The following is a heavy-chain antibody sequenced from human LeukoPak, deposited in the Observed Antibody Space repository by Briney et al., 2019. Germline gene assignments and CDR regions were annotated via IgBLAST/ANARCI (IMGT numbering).Heavy chain of an antibody. CDR2: ISAYKGNT. V-gene: IGHV1-18*01. Sequence: ASVKVSCKASGYTFTSYGISWVRQAPGQGLEWMGWISAYKGNTNYAQKLRGRVTMTTDTSTSTAYMELRSLRSDDKAVYYCARVPGPTEGSWFDPWGQGTLVTVSS. CDR1: GYTFTSYG. J-gene: IGHJ5*02. CDR3: ARVPGPTEGSWFDP. D-gene: IGHD3-10*01.